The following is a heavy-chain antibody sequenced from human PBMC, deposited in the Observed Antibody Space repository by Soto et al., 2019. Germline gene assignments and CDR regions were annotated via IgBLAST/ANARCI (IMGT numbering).Heavy chain of an antibody. CDR3: ARAGGEYRIAVAGTAFDI. J-gene: IGHJ3*02. CDR2: IKQDGSEK. V-gene: IGHV3-7*03. D-gene: IGHD6-19*01. CDR1: GFTFSSYW. Sequence: GGSLRLSCAASGFTFSSYWMSWVRQAPGKGLEWVANIKQDGSEKYYVDSVKGRFTISRDNAKNSLYLQMNSLRAEDTAVYYCARAGGEYRIAVAGTAFDIWGQGTMVTVSS.